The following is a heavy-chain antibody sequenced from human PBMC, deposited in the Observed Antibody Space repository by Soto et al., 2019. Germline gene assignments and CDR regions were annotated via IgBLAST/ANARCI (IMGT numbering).Heavy chain of an antibody. CDR2: IYPGDSDT. CDR1: GYSFTTYW. V-gene: IGHV5-51*01. J-gene: IGHJ3*02. CDR3: ARKYYYDSSGYRDALDI. D-gene: IGHD3-22*01. Sequence: PGESLKISCKGSGYSFTTYWIGWVRQMPGKGLEWMGIIYPGDSDTRYSPSFQGQVTISADRSITTAYLQWSSLKASDTAMYYCARKYYYDSSGYRDALDIWGQRTMVTVSS.